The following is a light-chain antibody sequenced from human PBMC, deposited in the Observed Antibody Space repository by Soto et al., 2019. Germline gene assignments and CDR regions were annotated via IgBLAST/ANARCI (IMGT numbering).Light chain of an antibody. CDR2: DAS. CDR1: QSISSW. V-gene: IGKV1-5*01. Sequence: DIQMTQSPSTLSASVGDRVTITCRASQSISSWLAWYQQKPGKAPKLLIYDASSLESGVPSRFSGSGSGTEFTLTISSLQPDDFATYYCQQYNSSATFSQGTKVEIK. J-gene: IGKJ1*01. CDR3: QQYNSSAT.